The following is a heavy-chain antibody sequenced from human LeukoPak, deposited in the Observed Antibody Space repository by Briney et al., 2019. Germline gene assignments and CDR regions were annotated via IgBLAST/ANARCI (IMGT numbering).Heavy chain of an antibody. Sequence: GGSLRLSCAASRFTFSSYAMSWVRQAPGKGLEWVSAISGTGDGTYYADSVKGRFTISRDNAKNSLYLQMNSLRAEDTAVYYCARDPIHDSLGMDVWGQGTTVTVSS. D-gene: IGHD2-15*01. CDR2: ISGTGDGT. CDR3: ARDPIHDSLGMDV. CDR1: RFTFSSYA. V-gene: IGHV3-23*01. J-gene: IGHJ6*02.